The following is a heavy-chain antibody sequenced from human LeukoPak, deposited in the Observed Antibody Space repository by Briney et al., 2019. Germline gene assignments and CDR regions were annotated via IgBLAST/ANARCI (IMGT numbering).Heavy chain of an antibody. J-gene: IGHJ4*02. Sequence: GGTLRLSCAASGFTFSNYGMNWVRQAPGRGLEWVSSIRVRSDSTHYADSVEGRLTISRDDSKNTLYLQMNSLRAEDTAVYYCAKVYDSSGYYFFFDYWGQGTLVTVSS. CDR2: IRVRSDST. D-gene: IGHD3-22*01. CDR3: AKVYDSSGYYFFFDY. V-gene: IGHV3-23*01. CDR1: GFTFSNYG.